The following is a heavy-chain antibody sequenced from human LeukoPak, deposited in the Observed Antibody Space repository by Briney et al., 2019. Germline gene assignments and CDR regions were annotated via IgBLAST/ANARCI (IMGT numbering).Heavy chain of an antibody. D-gene: IGHD2-2*02. CDR3: ARGYCSSTSCYTLEEP. CDR2: IIPIFGTA. Sequence: GASVKVSCKASGGTFSSYAISWVRQAPGQGLEWMGGIIPIFGTANYAQKFQGRVTITADESTSTAYMELSSLRSEDTAVYYCARGYCSSTSCYTLEEPWGQGTLVTVSS. V-gene: IGHV1-69*13. J-gene: IGHJ5*02. CDR1: GGTFSSYA.